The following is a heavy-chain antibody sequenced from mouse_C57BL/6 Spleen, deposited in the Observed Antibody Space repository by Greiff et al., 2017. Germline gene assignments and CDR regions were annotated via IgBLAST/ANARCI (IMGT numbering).Heavy chain of an antibody. CDR1: GYTFTSYW. D-gene: IGHD2-4*01. V-gene: IGHV1-55*01. CDR2: IYPGSGST. Sequence: QVQLQQPGAELVKPGASVMMSCKASGYTFTSYWITWVKQRPGQGLEWIGDIYPGSGSTNYNEKFKSKATLTVDTSSSTAYKQLSSLTSEDSAVYYCARKRKIYYDYEGYFDVWGTGTTVTVSS. J-gene: IGHJ1*03. CDR3: ARKRKIYYDYEGYFDV.